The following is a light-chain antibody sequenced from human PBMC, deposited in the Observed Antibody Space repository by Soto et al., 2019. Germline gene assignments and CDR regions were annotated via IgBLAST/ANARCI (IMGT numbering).Light chain of an antibody. CDR1: GSDVGDSSH. J-gene: IGLJ3*02. Sequence: QSVLTQPRSVSGSPGQSVTISCTATGSDVGDSSHVSWYQLHPGKAPKLMIYEVNNRPSGVPDRFSGSKSGSTASLTISGLQAEDEAEYYCCSYSPSTTVVFGGGTKVTVL. V-gene: IGLV2-11*01. CDR2: EVN. CDR3: CSYSPSTTVV.